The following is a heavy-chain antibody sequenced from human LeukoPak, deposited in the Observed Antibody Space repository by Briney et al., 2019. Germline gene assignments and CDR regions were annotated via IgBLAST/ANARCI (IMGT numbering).Heavy chain of an antibody. D-gene: IGHD6-19*01. CDR3: ATPGGSGWHPLDY. V-gene: IGHV3-30*03. J-gene: IGHJ4*02. CDR2: VSYDGSEK. Sequence: GGPLRLSCAASGFTFSSYWMHWVRQAPGRGLEWVALVSYDGSEKHYADSVKGRFTISRDHSKNTLYLQMNSLRPEDTAVYYCATPGGSGWHPLDYWGQGTLVTVSS. CDR1: GFTFSSYW.